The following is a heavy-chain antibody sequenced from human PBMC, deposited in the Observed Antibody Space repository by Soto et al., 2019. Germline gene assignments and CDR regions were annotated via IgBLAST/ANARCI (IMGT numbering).Heavy chain of an antibody. D-gene: IGHD6-13*01. Sequence: QPGGSLRLSCAAPGFTFSSYWMSWVRQAPGKGLEWVANIKQDGSEKYYVDSVKGRSTISRDNAKNSLYLQMNSLRAEDTAVYYCARDVIAAAGTGYWGQGTLVTVSS. CDR3: ARDVIAAAGTGY. CDR1: GFTFSSYW. CDR2: IKQDGSEK. J-gene: IGHJ4*02. V-gene: IGHV3-7*03.